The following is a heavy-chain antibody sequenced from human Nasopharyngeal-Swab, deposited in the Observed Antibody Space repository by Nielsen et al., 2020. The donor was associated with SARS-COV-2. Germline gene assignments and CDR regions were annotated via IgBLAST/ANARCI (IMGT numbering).Heavy chain of an antibody. CDR3: HLSSGYDGYINY. CDR1: GFTFGNYW. CDR2: IKADGSEK. V-gene: IGHV3-7*01. Sequence: GESLKISCAASGFTFGNYWMSWVRQAPGKRLEWVANIKADGSEKDYVDSVKGRFTISRDNIKNSLYLQMNSLRVEDTAMYYCHLSSGYDGYINYWGQGTLVTVSS. D-gene: IGHD3-22*01. J-gene: IGHJ4*02.